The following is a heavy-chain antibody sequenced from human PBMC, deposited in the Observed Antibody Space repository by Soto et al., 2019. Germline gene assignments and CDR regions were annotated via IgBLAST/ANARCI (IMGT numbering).Heavy chain of an antibody. V-gene: IGHV4-39*07. CDR2: IYYSGST. J-gene: IGHJ6*02. D-gene: IGHD3-10*01. CDR3: ARRGYGPGFPYYYGMDV. Sequence: SETLSLTCSVSGGSITSSSYYWGWIRAPGKGLEWIAYIYYSGSTYYNPSLKSRATMSVDTPKNQFSLKLSSVTAADTAVYYCARRGYGPGFPYYYGMDVWGQGTTVTV. CDR1: GGSITSSSYY.